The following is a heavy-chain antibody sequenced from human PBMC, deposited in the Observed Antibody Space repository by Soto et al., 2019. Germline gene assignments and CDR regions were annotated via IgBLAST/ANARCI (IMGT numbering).Heavy chain of an antibody. D-gene: IGHD3-10*01. CDR3: ARSLHHHLITMVRGESFPFDP. J-gene: IGHJ5*02. CDR1: GGTFSSYA. CDR2: IIPIFGTA. Sequence: SVKVSCKASGGTFSSYAISWVRQAPGQGLEWMGGIIPIFGTAKYSQKFQGRVTITRDTSASTAYMELSSLRSEDTAVYYCARSLHHHLITMVRGESFPFDPWGQGTLVTVSS. V-gene: IGHV1-69*05.